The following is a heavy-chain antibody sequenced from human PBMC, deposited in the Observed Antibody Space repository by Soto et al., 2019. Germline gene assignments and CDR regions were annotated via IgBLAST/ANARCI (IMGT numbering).Heavy chain of an antibody. J-gene: IGHJ3*02. V-gene: IGHV4-39*01. CDR1: GGSISSSSYY. CDR2: IYYSGST. Sequence: QLQLQESGPGLVKPSETLSLTCTVSGGSISSSSYYWGWIRQPPGKGLEWIGSIYYSGSTYYNPSPKSRVTISVDTSKNQFSLKLSSVTAADTAVYYCARRHATLTPDAFDIWGQGTMITVSS. CDR3: ARRHATLTPDAFDI. D-gene: IGHD1-26*01.